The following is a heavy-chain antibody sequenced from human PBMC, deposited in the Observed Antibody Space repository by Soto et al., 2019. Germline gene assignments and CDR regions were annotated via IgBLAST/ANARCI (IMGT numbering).Heavy chain of an antibody. CDR2: IYHSGST. D-gene: IGHD2-2*01. J-gene: IGHJ4*02. Sequence: KASETLSLTCAVSGGSISSSNWWSWVRQPPGKGLEWIGEIYHSGSTNYNPSLKSRVTTSVDKSKNQFSLKLSSVTAADTAVYYCARAVVVPAAHFDYWGQGTLVTVSS. CDR3: ARAVVVPAAHFDY. V-gene: IGHV4-4*02. CDR1: GGSISSSNW.